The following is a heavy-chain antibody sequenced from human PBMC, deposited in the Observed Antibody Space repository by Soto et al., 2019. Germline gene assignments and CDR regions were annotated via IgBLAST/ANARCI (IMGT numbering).Heavy chain of an antibody. CDR2: IWDDVSNI. Sequence: QVQLVESGGGVVQPGRSLRLSCAVSGFTFSSCGMHWVRQAPGKGLEWVAVIWDDVSNIHYADSVKGRFTISRDNSKNTLYLRMNSMRAEDTAVYYCASGVVVGADFDYSGQGILVTVSS. D-gene: IGHD2-15*01. V-gene: IGHV3-33*01. CDR3: ASGVVVGADFDY. CDR1: GFTFSSCG. J-gene: IGHJ4*02.